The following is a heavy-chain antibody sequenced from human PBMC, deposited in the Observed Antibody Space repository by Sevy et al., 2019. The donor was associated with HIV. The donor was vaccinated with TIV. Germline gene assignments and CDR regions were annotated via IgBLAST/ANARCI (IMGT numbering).Heavy chain of an antibody. CDR3: ARQHADSNTWSDY. J-gene: IGHJ4*02. V-gene: IGHV5-51*01. CDR1: GYSFTSYW. Sequence: GGSPRLSCKGSGYSFTSYWIGWVRQMPGKGLEWMGIIYPVDSDTRYCPSFQGQVTISADKSISTAYLQWSSLKASDTAMYYCARQHADSNTWSDYWGQGTLVTVSS. CDR2: IYPVDSDT. D-gene: IGHD6-13*01.